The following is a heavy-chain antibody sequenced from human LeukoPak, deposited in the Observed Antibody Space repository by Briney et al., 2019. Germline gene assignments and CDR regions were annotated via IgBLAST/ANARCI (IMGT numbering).Heavy chain of an antibody. CDR3: AKDRGWEMATTAFDY. D-gene: IGHD5-24*01. Sequence: PGRSLRLSCAASGFTFDNYAMHWVRQAPGKGLEWVSGISWNSGSIGYADSVKGRFTISRDNAKNSLYLQMNSLRAEDTALYYCAKDRGWEMATTAFDYWGQGTLVTVSS. CDR2: ISWNSGSI. CDR1: GFTFDNYA. J-gene: IGHJ4*02. V-gene: IGHV3-9*01.